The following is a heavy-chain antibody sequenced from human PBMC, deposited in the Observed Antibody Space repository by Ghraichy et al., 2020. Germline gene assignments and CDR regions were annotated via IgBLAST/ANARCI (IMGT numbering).Heavy chain of an antibody. Sequence: GGSLRLSCAASGFTFINAYMTWVRQAPGKGLEWVGRIKSKSDGGTTDYAAPVKGRFTISRDDSKNTLYLQMNSLKTEDTAMYYCTTYYGSGTSWFDPWGQGTLVTVSS. J-gene: IGHJ5*02. V-gene: IGHV3-15*01. CDR3: TTYYGSGTSWFDP. CDR1: GFTFINAY. D-gene: IGHD3-10*01. CDR2: IKSKSDGGTT.